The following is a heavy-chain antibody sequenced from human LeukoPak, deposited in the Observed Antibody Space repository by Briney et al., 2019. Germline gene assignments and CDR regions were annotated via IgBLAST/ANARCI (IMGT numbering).Heavy chain of an antibody. J-gene: IGHJ3*02. V-gene: IGHV4-4*02. Sequence: PSETLSLTCAVSGGSISSSNWWSWVRQPPGKGLEWIGEIYHSGSTNYNPSLKSRVTISVDKSKNQFSLKLSSVTAADTAVYYCARDSGYGDYVTVPDAFDIWGQGTMVTVSS. D-gene: IGHD4-17*01. CDR3: ARDSGYGDYVTVPDAFDI. CDR1: GGSISSSNW. CDR2: IYHSGST.